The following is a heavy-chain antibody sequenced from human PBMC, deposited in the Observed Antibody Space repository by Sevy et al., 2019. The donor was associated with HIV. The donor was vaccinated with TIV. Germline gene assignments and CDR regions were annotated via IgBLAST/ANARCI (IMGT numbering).Heavy chain of an antibody. D-gene: IGHD1-26*01. CDR2: IKQDGSEK. CDR1: GFTFSSYW. CDR3: ARDRGATNLWNFDY. J-gene: IGHJ4*02. Sequence: GGSLRLSCAASGFTFSSYWMSWVRQAPGKGLEWVANIKQDGSEKYYVDSVKGRFTISRDNAKNSLYLQRNSLRAEDTAVYYCARDRGATNLWNFDYWGQGTLVTVSS. V-gene: IGHV3-7*03.